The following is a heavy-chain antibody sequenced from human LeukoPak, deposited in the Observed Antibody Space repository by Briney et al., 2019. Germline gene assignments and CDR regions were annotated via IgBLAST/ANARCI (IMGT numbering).Heavy chain of an antibody. J-gene: IGHJ3*02. CDR1: GGSISSYY. D-gene: IGHD3-3*01. Sequence: SETLSLTCTVSGGSISSYYWSWIRQPAGKGLEWIGRIYTSGSTNYNPSLKSRVTISVDTSKNQFSLKLSSVTAADTAVYYCARGITIFGGDAFDIWGQGTMVTVSS. CDR2: IYTSGST. V-gene: IGHV4-4*07. CDR3: ARGITIFGGDAFDI.